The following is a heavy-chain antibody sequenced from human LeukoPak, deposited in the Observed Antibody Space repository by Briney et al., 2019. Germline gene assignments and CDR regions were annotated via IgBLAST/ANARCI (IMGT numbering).Heavy chain of an antibody. CDR1: GGTFSSYA. D-gene: IGHD5-24*01. V-gene: IGHV1-69*04. CDR3: AREMEMATIYDY. J-gene: IGHJ4*02. CDR2: IIPILGIA. Sequence: GTSVKVSCKASGGTFSSYAISWVRQAPGQGLEWMGRIIPILGIANYAQKFQGRVTITADKSTSTAYMELSSLRSEDTAVYYCAREMEMATIYDYWGQGTLVTVSS.